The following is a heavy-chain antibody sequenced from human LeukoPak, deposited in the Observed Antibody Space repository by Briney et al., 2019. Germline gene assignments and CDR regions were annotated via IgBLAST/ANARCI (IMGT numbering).Heavy chain of an antibody. V-gene: IGHV1-46*01. CDR3: ARGSVWELLVNEYFQH. D-gene: IGHD1-26*01. CDR2: INPSGGST. Sequence: ASVTVSCKASGYTFTSYYMHWVRQAPGQGLEWMGIINPSGGSTSYTQKFQGRVTMTRDTSTSTVYMELSSLRSEDTAVCYCARGSVWELLVNEYFQHWGQGTLVTVSS. CDR1: GYTFTSYY. J-gene: IGHJ1*01.